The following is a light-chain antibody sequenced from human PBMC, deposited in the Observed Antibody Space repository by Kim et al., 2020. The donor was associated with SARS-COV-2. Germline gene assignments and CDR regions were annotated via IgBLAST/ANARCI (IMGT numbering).Light chain of an antibody. CDR2: YDK. V-gene: IGLV3-21*04. Sequence: SYELTQPPALSVAPGQTAKITCGGDNIGGRSVHWYQQTPGQAPVMVIFYDKDRSSRIPERFSGSNSGNTATLTTSRVEAGDEADYYCHVWDRNTDRPVFG. J-gene: IGLJ2*01. CDR1: NIGGRS. CDR3: HVWDRNTDRPV.